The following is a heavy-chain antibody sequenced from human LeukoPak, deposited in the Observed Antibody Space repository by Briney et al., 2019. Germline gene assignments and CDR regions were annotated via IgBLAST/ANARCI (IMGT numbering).Heavy chain of an antibody. CDR1: GGSISSSSYY. Sequence: SETLSLTCTVSGGSISSSSYYWGWIRQPPGKGLEWIGSIYYSGSTYYNPSLKSRVTISVDTSKNQFSLKLSSVTAADTAVYYCARQPVSDYGDLYYYYYMDVWGKGTTVTISS. J-gene: IGHJ6*03. CDR2: IYYSGST. CDR3: ARQPVSDYGDLYYYYYMDV. V-gene: IGHV4-39*01. D-gene: IGHD4-17*01.